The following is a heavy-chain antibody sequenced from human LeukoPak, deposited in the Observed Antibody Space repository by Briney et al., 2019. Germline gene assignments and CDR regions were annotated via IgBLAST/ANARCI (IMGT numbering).Heavy chain of an antibody. V-gene: IGHV4-61*02. J-gene: IGHJ4*02. CDR2: IYTSGST. CDR1: GGSISSGSYY. CDR3: ARVSSGYGNGIAY. Sequence: PSQTLSLTCTVSGGSISSGSYYWSWIRQPAGKGLEWIGRIYTSGSTNYNPSLKSRVTISVDTSKNQFSLKLSSGAAADTAVYYCARVSSGYGNGIAYWGQGTLVTVSS. D-gene: IGHD6-19*01.